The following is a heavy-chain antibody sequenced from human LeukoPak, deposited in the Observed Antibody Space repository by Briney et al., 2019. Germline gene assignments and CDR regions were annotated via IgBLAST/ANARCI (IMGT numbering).Heavy chain of an antibody. CDR1: GITFSTPG. D-gene: IGHD4-17*01. V-gene: IGHV3-33*01. CDR2: IWSDGSNT. Sequence: GGSLRLSCAASGITFSTPGMHWVRQAPGKGLEWVAFIWSDGSNTYHADSVKGRFTISRDNSKDTLYLQMNSLRAEDTAVYYCARDKGTTCIDNWGQGALVTASS. J-gene: IGHJ4*02. CDR3: ARDKGTTCIDN.